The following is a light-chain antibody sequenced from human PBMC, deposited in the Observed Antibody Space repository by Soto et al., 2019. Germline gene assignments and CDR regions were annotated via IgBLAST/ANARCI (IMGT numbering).Light chain of an antibody. CDR3: QQYGSSLYT. V-gene: IGKV3-15*01. Sequence: EIVMTQSPATLSVSPGERATLSCRAGQGVTTNFAWYQQKSGQSPRLLIYDVSIRATGVPARFSGSGSGTDFTLTISRLEPEDFAVYYCQQYGSSLYTFGQGTKVHIK. J-gene: IGKJ2*01. CDR1: QGVTTN. CDR2: DVS.